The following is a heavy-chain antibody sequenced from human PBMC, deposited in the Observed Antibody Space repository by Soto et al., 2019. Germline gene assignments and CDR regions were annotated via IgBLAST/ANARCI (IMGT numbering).Heavy chain of an antibody. Sequence: EVQLVESGGGLVKPGGSLRLSCAASGFTFSNAWMNWVRQAPGKGLEWVGRIKSKTDGGTTDYAAPVKGRFTISRDDSKNTLYLQMNSLKPEGTAVYYCIVRYPYYFDYWGQGTLVTVSS. CDR1: GFTFSNAW. CDR2: IKSKTDGGTT. D-gene: IGHD2-21*01. J-gene: IGHJ4*02. CDR3: IVRYPYYFDY. V-gene: IGHV3-15*07.